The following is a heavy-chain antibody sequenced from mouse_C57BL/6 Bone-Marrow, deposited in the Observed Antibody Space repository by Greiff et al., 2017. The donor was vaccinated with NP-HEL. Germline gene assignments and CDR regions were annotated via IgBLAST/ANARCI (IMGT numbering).Heavy chain of an antibody. CDR1: GFTFSSYG. J-gene: IGHJ2*01. Sequence: EVQVVESGGDLVKPGGSLKLSCAASGFTFSSYGMSWVRQTPDKRLEWVATISSGGSYTYYPDSVKGRFTISRDNAKNTLYLQMSSLKSEDTAMYYCAREDDGYCPDYWGQGTTLTVSS. D-gene: IGHD2-3*01. CDR3: AREDDGYCPDY. V-gene: IGHV5-6*01. CDR2: ISSGGSYT.